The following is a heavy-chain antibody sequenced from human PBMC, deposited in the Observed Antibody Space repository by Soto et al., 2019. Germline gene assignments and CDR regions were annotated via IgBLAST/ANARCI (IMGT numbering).Heavy chain of an antibody. CDR2: IKPGTGDT. V-gene: IGHV1-3*01. J-gene: IGHJ5*02. D-gene: IGHD1-26*01. Sequence: QVQLVQSGAEVKKPGASVRVSCTASGFPFSAFAIHWVRQAPGQGLEWMGWIKPGTGDTKYSQRIQGRATFNRDTSESTVFLEWGSLTYEDTAVYFGAREAGRWQLLPYWFEHWGQGALVTVSS. CDR3: AREAGRWQLLPYWFEH. CDR1: GFPFSAFA.